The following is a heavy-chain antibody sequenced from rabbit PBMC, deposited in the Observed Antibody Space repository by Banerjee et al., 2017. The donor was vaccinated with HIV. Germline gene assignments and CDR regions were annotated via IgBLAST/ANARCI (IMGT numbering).Heavy chain of an antibody. CDR2: IQTNGDST. D-gene: IGHD1-1*01. CDR3: AKEGAYYLTRLDL. J-gene: IGHJ3*01. CDR1: GIDFSSYYY. Sequence: QSLEESGGDLVKPGASLTLTCKASGIDFSSYYYMCWVHQAPGKGLEWIACIQTNGDSTWYANWAKGRFTISKTSSTTVTLQMTSLTAADTATYFCAKEGAYYLTRLDLWGQGTLVTVS. V-gene: IGHV1S40*01.